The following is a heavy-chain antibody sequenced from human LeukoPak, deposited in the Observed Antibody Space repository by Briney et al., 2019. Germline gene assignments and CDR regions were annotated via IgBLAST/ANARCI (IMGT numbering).Heavy chain of an antibody. D-gene: IGHD4-23*01. CDR2: IYTSGST. CDR3: ARAGGNSIPDY. CDR1: GGSISSGSYY. Sequence: TTSETLSLTCTVSGGSISSGSYYWRWIRQPAGKGLEWIGRIYTSGSTNYNPSLKSRFTISVDTSKNQFSLKLRSVTAADTAVYYCARAGGNSIPDYWGQGTLVTVSS. V-gene: IGHV4-61*02. J-gene: IGHJ4*02.